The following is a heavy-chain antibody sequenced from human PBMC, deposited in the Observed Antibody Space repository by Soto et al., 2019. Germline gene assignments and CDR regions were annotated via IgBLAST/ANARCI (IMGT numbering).Heavy chain of an antibody. CDR1: GFTGSQG. J-gene: IGHJ6*02. D-gene: IGHD3-10*01. CDR2: IRSAAVET. Sequence: EVQLLESGGGLVQPGVSLRLSCADSGFTGSQGMCWVRQPPRKGLEWVASIRSAAVETRYADSVKGLFAISRDDGKKTVYLQMDSLRAEDTATYYCVKREWSEGLYGMDVWGRGTTVTVTS. CDR3: VKREWSEGLYGMDV. V-gene: IGHV3-23*01.